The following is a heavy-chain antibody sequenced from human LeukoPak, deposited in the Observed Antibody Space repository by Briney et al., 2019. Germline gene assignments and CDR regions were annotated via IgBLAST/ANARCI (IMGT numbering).Heavy chain of an antibody. CDR2: IYYSGST. J-gene: IGHJ5*02. D-gene: IGHD4-23*01. CDR3: ASGTVVTPRSRWFWFDP. CDR1: GGSISSYY. V-gene: IGHV4-59*01. Sequence: SETLSLTCTVSGGSISSYYWSWIRQPPGKGLEWIGYIYYSGSTNYNPSLKSRVTISVDTSKNQFSLKLSSVTAADTAVYYCASGTVVTPRSRWFWFDPWGQGILVTVSS.